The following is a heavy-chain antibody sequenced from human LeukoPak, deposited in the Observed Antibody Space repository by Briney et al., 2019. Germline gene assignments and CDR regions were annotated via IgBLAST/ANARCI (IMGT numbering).Heavy chain of an antibody. J-gene: IGHJ4*02. V-gene: IGHV3-21*01. Sequence: GGSLRLSCAASGFTFSRYAMNWVRQAPGKGLEWVSSISSTGIYLDYADSVKGRFSISRDNAKNSLYLHLNSLRAGDTAVYYCAREMSGSGKNYWGQGTLVAVPS. CDR2: ISSTGIYL. CDR1: GFTFSRYA. D-gene: IGHD3-10*01. CDR3: AREMSGSGKNY.